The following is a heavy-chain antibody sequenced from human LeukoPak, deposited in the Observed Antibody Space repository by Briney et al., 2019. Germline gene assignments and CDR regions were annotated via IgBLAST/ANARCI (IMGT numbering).Heavy chain of an antibody. J-gene: IGHJ4*02. V-gene: IGHV3-33*03. CDR2: IRSDGSSE. D-gene: IGHD1-1*01. CDR3: ISDHTGHDDY. Sequence: GGSLRLSCAASGFTFSDYYMSWIRQAPGKGLEWVAVIRSDGSSEYYSDSVKGRFTISRDNAKNTLSLQMNSLRADDTAVYYCISDHTGHDDYWGQGTLVTVSS. CDR1: GFTFSDYY.